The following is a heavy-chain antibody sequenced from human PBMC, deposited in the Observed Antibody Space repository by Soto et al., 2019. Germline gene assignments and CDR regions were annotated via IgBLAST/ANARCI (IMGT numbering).Heavy chain of an antibody. J-gene: IGHJ3*01. CDR2: ISYDGSIK. D-gene: IGHD3-10*01. CDR1: GFAFSIYG. V-gene: IGHV3-30*18. CDR3: PKYYYGSGRYSDAFDF. Sequence: QVQLVESGGGVVQPGRSLRLSCAASGFAFSIYGMHWVRQAPGKGLEWVAVISYDGSIKYFADSVKGRFTISRDNSKNTLYLQMNSLRAEDTAVYYCPKYYYGSGRYSDAFDFWGQGTMVTVSS.